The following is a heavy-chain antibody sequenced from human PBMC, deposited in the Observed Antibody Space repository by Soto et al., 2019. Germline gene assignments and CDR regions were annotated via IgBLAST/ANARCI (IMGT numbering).Heavy chain of an antibody. CDR3: VKGEYYYDSSGYYPFDY. CDR2: ISTNGGST. J-gene: IGHJ4*02. CDR1: GFTLSSYA. Sequence: GGSLRLSCAASGFTLSSYAMSRVRQAPGKGPEYVSSISTNGGSTHYADSVKGRFTISRDNSKNTQYLQMSSLRADDTAVYYCVKGEYYYDSSGYYPFDYWGQGTLVTVSS. V-gene: IGHV3-64D*06. D-gene: IGHD3-22*01.